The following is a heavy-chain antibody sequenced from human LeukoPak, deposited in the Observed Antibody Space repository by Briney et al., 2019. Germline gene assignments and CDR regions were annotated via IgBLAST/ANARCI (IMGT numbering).Heavy chain of an antibody. D-gene: IGHD3-10*01. V-gene: IGHV3-23*01. J-gene: IGHJ4*02. Sequence: GGSLRLSCAASGFIFSSHGMNWVRQAPGKGLEWVSGISPSGDITYYADSVKGRFTISRDNSKNTLYLQMNSLRAEDTAVYYCAKDLSKGLLYRRGMYYFDYWGQGTLVTVSS. CDR3: AKDLSKGLLYRRGMYYFDY. CDR2: ISPSGDIT. CDR1: GFIFSSHG.